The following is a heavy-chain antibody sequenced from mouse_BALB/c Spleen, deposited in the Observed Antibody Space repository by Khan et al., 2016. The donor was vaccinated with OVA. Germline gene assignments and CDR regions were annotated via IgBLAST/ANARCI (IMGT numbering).Heavy chain of an antibody. J-gene: IGHJ4*01. V-gene: IGHV3-2*02. CDR2: ISSSGST. CDR1: GYSITSDYA. Sequence: EVKLEESGPGLVKPSQSLSLTCTVTGYSITSDYAWNWIRQFPGNKLEWMSYISSSGSTNYNPALKSRISITRDTSKNQFFLQLNSVTTEDTATYYCARDGSRYNYAMDYWGQRTSVTVSS. CDR3: ARDGSRYNYAMDY. D-gene: IGHD2-3*01.